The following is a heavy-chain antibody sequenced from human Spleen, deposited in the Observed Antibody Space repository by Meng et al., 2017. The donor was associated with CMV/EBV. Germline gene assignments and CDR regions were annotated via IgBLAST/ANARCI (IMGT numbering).Heavy chain of an antibody. CDR2: ISYDGTDK. V-gene: IGHV3-30*03. D-gene: IGHD6-19*01. Sequence: SGLTFNTYGMHWVRQSPGKGLEWVAVISYDGTDKYYADSVKGRFTFSRDNSKNTLYLQMNSLRPEDTAVYYCVRDPKYGSSYFFDYWGQGTLVTVSS. CDR1: GLTFNTYG. J-gene: IGHJ4*02. CDR3: VRDPKYGSSYFFDY.